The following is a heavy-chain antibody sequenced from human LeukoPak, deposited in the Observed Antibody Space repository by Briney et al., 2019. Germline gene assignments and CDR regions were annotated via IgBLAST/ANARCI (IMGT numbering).Heavy chain of an antibody. CDR1: GGTFSSYT. CDR2: IIPILGIA. D-gene: IGHD1-26*01. CDR3: ARGGSGSYYVSDAFDI. J-gene: IGHJ3*02. V-gene: IGHV1-69*02. Sequence: SVKVSCKASGGTFSSYTISWMRQAPGQGLEWMGRIIPILGIANYAQKFQGRVTITADKSTSTAYMELSSLRSEDTAVYYCARGGSGSYYVSDAFDIWGQGTMVTVSS.